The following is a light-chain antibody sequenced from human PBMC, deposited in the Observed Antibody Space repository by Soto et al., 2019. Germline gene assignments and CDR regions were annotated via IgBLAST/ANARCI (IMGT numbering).Light chain of an antibody. CDR2: GVS. CDR3: KHYDSLPNT. Sequence: EIVLTQSPGTLSLSPGERATLSCRASQRVSSSDSACYQQKPGQPPRLLIYGVSCRASGIPDMFSGSGYGTDLTLTISRRAPEDFEVFYCKHYDSLPNTVGQGAR. V-gene: IGKV3-20*01. J-gene: IGKJ5*01. CDR1: QRVSSSD.